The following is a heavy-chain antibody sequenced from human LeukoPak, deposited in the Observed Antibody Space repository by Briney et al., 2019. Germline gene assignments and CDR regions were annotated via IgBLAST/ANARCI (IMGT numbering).Heavy chain of an antibody. CDR2: IYTSGST. V-gene: IGHV4-4*09. Sequence: PSETLSLTCTVSGGSISSYYWSWIRQPPGKGLEWIGYIYTSGSTNYNPSLKSRVTISVDTSKNQSSLKLSSVTAADTVVYYCARPGYFSSTSWYTFDPWGQRNLVTVSS. CDR1: GGSISSYY. J-gene: IGHJ5*02. CDR3: ARPGYFSSTSWYTFDP. D-gene: IGHD2-2*02.